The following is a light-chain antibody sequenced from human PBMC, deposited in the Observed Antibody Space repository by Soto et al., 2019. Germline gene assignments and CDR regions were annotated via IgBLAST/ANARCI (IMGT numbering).Light chain of an antibody. V-gene: IGLV1-47*02. Sequence: QSVLTQPPSASGAPGQRGTISCSGSSSNIGSDYLYWYQQRPGTAPKLLIYTDNLRPSGVPDRFSGSKSGTSGSLAISGLRSEDEADYYCAAWDESLNSVVFGGGTKLTVL. J-gene: IGLJ2*01. CDR2: TDN. CDR3: AAWDESLNSVV. CDR1: SSNIGSDY.